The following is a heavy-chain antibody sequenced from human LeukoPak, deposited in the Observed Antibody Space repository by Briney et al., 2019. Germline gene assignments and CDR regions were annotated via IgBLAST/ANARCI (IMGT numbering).Heavy chain of an antibody. Sequence: ASVKVSCKASEGTFSSYAISWVRQAPGQGLEWMGGIIPIFGTANYAQKFQGRVTITADESTSTAYMELSSLRSEDTAVYYCARAPQGARPNYYYYMDVWGKGTTVTVSS. CDR3: ARAPQGARPNYYYYMDV. D-gene: IGHD6-6*01. CDR1: EGTFSSYA. V-gene: IGHV1-69*13. J-gene: IGHJ6*03. CDR2: IIPIFGTA.